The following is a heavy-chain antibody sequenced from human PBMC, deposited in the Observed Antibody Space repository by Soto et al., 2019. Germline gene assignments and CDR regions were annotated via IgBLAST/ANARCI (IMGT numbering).Heavy chain of an antibody. V-gene: IGHV1-18*01. CDR2: ISAYNGNT. D-gene: IGHD3-22*01. Sequence: QVQLVQSGAEVKKPGASVKVSCKASGYTFTNYGISWVRQAPGQGLEWMGWISAYNGNTNYAQKLQGRVTMTTDTSTSTAYMELRSLRSDDTAFYYCARSRSSYYDSSGYYPEDWYFDFWGRSTLVTVSS. CDR3: ARSRSSYYDSSGYYPEDWYFDF. J-gene: IGHJ2*01. CDR1: GYTFTNYG.